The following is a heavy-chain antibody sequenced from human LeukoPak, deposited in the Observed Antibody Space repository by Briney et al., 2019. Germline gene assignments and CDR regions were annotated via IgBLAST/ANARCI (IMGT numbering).Heavy chain of an antibody. CDR3: ARNNGMDV. J-gene: IGHJ6*02. CDR2: VNRDGSET. Sequence: GGSLRLSCAASGFASSSHWMTWVRQVPGRGPEWVANVNRDGSETYYLDSVKGRFTISKDNAKNSLYLQMNSLRAEDTALYHCARNNGMDVWGQGTTVIVSS. V-gene: IGHV3-7*03. CDR1: GFASSSHW.